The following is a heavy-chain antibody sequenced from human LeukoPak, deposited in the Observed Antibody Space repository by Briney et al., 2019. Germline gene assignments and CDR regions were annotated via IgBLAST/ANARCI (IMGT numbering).Heavy chain of an antibody. CDR2: IYHSGST. CDR1: GYSISGGYY. J-gene: IGHJ3*02. Sequence: PSETLSLTCTVSGYSISGGYYWGWIRQPPGKGLEWIGSIYHSGSTYYNPSLKSRVTISVDTSKNQFSLELSSVTAADTAVYYCARVGYSSGERGNGAFDIWGQGTMVTVSS. CDR3: ARVGYSSGERGNGAFDI. V-gene: IGHV4-38-2*02. D-gene: IGHD6-19*01.